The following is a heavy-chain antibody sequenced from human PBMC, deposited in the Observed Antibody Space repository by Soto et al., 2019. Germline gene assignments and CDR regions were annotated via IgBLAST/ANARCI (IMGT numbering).Heavy chain of an antibody. CDR2: MYYSGST. V-gene: IGHV4-39*07. J-gene: IGHJ6*02. CDR3: ARALGYCTNGVCYLDYYYYYGMDV. CDR1: GGSISSSSYY. D-gene: IGHD2-8*01. Sequence: SETLSLTCTVSGGSISSSSYYWGWIRQPPGKGLEWIGSMYYSGSTYYNPSLKSRVTISVDTSKNQFSLKLSSVTAADTAVYYCARALGYCTNGVCYLDYYYYYGMDVWGQGTTVTVSS.